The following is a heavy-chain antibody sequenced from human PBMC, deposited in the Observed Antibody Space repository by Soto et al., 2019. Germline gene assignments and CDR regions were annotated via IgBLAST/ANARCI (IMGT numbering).Heavy chain of an antibody. Sequence: EVQPVESGGGLVRPGGSLRLSCSVSGFSVSSSEMNWVRQAPGKGLEWVSYINEDGTTIYADSVKGRFTISRDSAEDSLFLQMNSLRADDTAVYYCSRDKGERVAYGMDVWGQGTTVTVSS. CDR2: INEDGTTI. J-gene: IGHJ6*02. D-gene: IGHD3-16*01. CDR3: SRDKGERVAYGMDV. V-gene: IGHV3-48*03. CDR1: GFSVSSSE.